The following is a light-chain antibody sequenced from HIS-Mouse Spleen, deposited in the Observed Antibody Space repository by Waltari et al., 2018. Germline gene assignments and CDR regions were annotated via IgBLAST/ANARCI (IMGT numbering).Light chain of an antibody. CDR2: EDS. Sequence: SYELTQPPSVSVSPGQTARITCSGDALPKKYAYWYQQKSGQAPVLVIYEDSKRPSGIPGRFSGASPGTMATLTISGAQVEDEADYYCYSTDSSGNHRVFGGGTKLTVL. CDR1: ALPKKY. J-gene: IGLJ2*01. V-gene: IGLV3-10*01. CDR3: YSTDSSGNHRV.